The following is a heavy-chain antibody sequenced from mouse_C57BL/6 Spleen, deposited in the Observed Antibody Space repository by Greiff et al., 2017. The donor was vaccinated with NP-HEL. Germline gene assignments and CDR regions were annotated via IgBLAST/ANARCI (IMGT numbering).Heavy chain of an antibody. Sequence: VQLQQSGPELVKPGASVKISCKASGYAFSSSWMNWVKQRPGKGLEWIGRIYPGDGGTNYNGKFKGKATLTADKSSSTAYMQLSSLTSEDSAVYFCARSSSGYEAMDYWGQGTSVTVSS. D-gene: IGHD3-2*02. CDR3: ARSSSGYEAMDY. J-gene: IGHJ4*01. CDR2: IYPGDGGT. V-gene: IGHV1-82*01. CDR1: GYAFSSSW.